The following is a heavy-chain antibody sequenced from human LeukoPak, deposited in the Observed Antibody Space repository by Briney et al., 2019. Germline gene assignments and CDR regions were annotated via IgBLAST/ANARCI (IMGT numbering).Heavy chain of an antibody. CDR1: GFTFSSYS. V-gene: IGHV3-21*01. CDR2: ISSSSSYI. Sequence: PGGSLRRSCAASGFTFSSYSMNWVRQAPGKGLEWVSSISSSSSYIYYADSVKGRFTISRDNAKNSLYLQMNSLRAEDTAVYYCTKSGISFGGQADHWGQGTLVTVSS. D-gene: IGHD2-15*01. CDR3: TKSGISFGGQADH. J-gene: IGHJ4*02.